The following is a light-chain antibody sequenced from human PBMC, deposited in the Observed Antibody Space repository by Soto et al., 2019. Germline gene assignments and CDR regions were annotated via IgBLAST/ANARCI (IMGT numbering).Light chain of an antibody. V-gene: IGKV3-15*01. J-gene: IGKJ1*01. CDR3: QQYKDWRT. CDR1: QTIDNK. CDR2: GAS. Sequence: IVMPQSPATLSVSPGERATLSCRASQTIDNKLAWYQQRPGQAPRLLIYGASIRATGIPARFSGSGSGTECTLTISGLQSEDFGVYYCQQYKDWRTFGQGTNVDIK.